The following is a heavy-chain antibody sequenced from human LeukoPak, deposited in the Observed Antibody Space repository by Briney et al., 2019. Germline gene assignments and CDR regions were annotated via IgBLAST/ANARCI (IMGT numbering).Heavy chain of an antibody. J-gene: IGHJ4*02. V-gene: IGHV4-39*01. CDR2: IYYSGST. D-gene: IGHD5-24*01. CDR3: ARLIRDGLYYFDY. CDR1: GGSISSSSYY. Sequence: SETLSLTCTVSGGSISSSSYYWGWIRQPPGKGLEWIGSIYYSGSTYYNPSLKSRLTVSVDTSKNQFSLKLSSVTAADTALYYCARLIRDGLYYFDYWGQGTLVTVSS.